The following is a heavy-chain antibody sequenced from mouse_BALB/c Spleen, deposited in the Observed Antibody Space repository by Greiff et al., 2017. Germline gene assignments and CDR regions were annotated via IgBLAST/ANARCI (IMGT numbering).Heavy chain of an antibody. Sequence: EVMLVESGGGLVKPGGSLKLSCAASGFTFSSYAMSWVRQSPEKRLEWVAEISSGGSYTYYPDTVTGRFTISRDNAKNTLYLEMSSLRSEDTAMYYCATNYRYDGAWFAYWGQGTLVTVSA. V-gene: IGHV5-9-4*01. CDR3: ATNYRYDGAWFAY. CDR1: GFTFSSYA. D-gene: IGHD2-14*01. J-gene: IGHJ3*01. CDR2: ISSGGSYT.